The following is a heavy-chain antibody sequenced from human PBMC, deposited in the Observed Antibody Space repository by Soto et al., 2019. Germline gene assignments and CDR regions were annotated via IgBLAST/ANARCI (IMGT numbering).Heavy chain of an antibody. J-gene: IGHJ5*02. CDR2: IYYSGST. D-gene: IGHD6-13*01. V-gene: IGHV4-59*01. CDR1: GGSISSYY. CDR3: ARVLYSSAAAGTYNWFDP. Sequence: SETLSLTCTVSGGSISSYYWCWIRQPPGKGLEWIGYIYYSGSTNYNPSLKSRVTISVDTSKNQFSLKLSSVTAADTAVYYCARVLYSSAAAGTYNWFDPWGQGTLVTVSS.